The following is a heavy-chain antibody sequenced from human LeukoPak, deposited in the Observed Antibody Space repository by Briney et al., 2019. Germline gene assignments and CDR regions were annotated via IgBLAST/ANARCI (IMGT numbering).Heavy chain of an antibody. J-gene: IGHJ5*02. CDR1: GFTFSDYY. V-gene: IGHV3-11*04. CDR2: ISSSGSTI. Sequence: GGSLRLSCAASGFTFSDYYMSWIRQAPGKGLEWVSYISSSGSTIYYADSVRGRFAISRDNAKNSLYLQMNSLRAEDTAVYYCARVGGAARLYWFDPWGQGTLVTVSS. D-gene: IGHD6-6*01. CDR3: ARVGGAARLYWFDP.